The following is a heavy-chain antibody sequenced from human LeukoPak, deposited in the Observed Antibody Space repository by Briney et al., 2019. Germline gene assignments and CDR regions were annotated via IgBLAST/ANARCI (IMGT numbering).Heavy chain of an antibody. CDR2: IYYSGST. J-gene: IGHJ5*02. CDR3: AGGPATGWFDP. V-gene: IGHV4-59*08. CDR1: GGSISSYY. D-gene: IGHD2-2*01. Sequence: SETLSLTCTVSGGSISSYYWSWIRQPPGKGLEWIGYIYYSGSTNYNPSLKSRVTISVDTSKNQFSLKLSSVTAADTAVYYCAGGPATGWFDPWGQGTLVTVSS.